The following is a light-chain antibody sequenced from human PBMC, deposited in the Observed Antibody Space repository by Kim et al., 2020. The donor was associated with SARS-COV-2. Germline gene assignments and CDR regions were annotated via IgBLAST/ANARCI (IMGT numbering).Light chain of an antibody. CDR3: QTWGTGMV. V-gene: IGLV4-69*01. J-gene: IGLJ3*02. CDR1: SGHSSDA. Sequence: QLVLTQSPSASASLGASVKLTCTLSSGHSSDAIAWHQQQPEKGPRYLMKVNSDGSHTKGDGIPDRFSGSSSGAERYLTISSLQSEDEADYYCQTWGTGMVFGGGTKVTVL. CDR2: VNSDGSH.